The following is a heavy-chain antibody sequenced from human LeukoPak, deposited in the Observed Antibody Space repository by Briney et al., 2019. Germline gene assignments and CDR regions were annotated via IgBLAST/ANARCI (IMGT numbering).Heavy chain of an antibody. CDR3: ARRYCSGGSCCSSGWFDP. CDR2: INHSGST. V-gene: IGHV4-34*01. J-gene: IGHJ5*02. Sequence: SETLSLTRAVYGGSFSGYYWSWIRQPPGKGLEWIGEINHSGSTNYNTSLKSRVTISVDTSKNQFPLKPSSVTDAYTAVYYCARRYCSGGSCCSSGWFDPWGQGTLVTVSS. CDR1: GGSFSGYY. D-gene: IGHD2-15*01.